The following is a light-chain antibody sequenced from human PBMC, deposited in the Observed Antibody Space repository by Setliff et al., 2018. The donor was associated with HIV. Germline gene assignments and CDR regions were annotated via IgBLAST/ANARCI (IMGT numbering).Light chain of an antibody. Sequence: QSALTQPASVSGSPGQSITISCTGTSSDVGGSNYVSWYQQHPGKAPKLMIYEVSNRPSGVSNRFSGSKSGNTASLTISGLQAEDEADYFCSSYRGGSTLFVLGPGTKVTVL. J-gene: IGLJ1*01. CDR3: SSYRGGSTLFV. CDR2: EVS. CDR1: SSDVGGSNY. V-gene: IGLV2-14*01.